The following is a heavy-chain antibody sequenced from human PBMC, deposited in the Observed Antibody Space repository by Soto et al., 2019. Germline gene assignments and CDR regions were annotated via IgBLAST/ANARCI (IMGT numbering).Heavy chain of an antibody. V-gene: IGHV3-21*06. Sequence: EVQLVESGGGLVKPGGYLSLSCAASGFMFGSHTMTWVRPAPGKGLEWVASISSVSSYIYYADSVKGRFTISRDNAKDSLYLQMDSLRAEDTAVYFCAREVVGPTTNWFDPWGQGNLVTVSS. CDR2: ISSVSSYI. CDR3: AREVVGPTTNWFDP. D-gene: IGHD1-26*01. CDR1: GFMFGSHT. J-gene: IGHJ5*02.